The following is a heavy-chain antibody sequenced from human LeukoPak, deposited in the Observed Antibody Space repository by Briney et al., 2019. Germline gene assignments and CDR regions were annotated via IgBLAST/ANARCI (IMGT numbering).Heavy chain of an antibody. D-gene: IGHD6-13*01. Sequence: SVKVSCKASGFTFTSSAVQWLRQARGQRLDWIGWIVFVSRNTNYAHKFHERVTITRDMPTSTAYMELSSLRAEDTAVHYCPAVSSSWAFDYWGQGTLVRVCS. J-gene: IGHJ4*02. CDR1: GFTFTSSA. CDR3: PAVSSSWAFDY. V-gene: IGHV1-58*01. CDR2: IVFVSRNT.